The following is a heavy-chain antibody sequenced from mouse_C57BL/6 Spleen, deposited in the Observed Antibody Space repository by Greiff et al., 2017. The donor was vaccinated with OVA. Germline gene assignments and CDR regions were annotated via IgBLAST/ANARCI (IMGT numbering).Heavy chain of an antibody. CDR1: GFSLTSYG. Sequence: QVQLQQSGPGLVQPSQSLSITCTVSGFSLTSYGVHWVRQSTGTGLEWLGVIWRGGGTDYNDAFIPRLSIRQANYKSQVFCKMNSVQADDTAIYYCARKGFDYWGQGTTLTVSS. CDR2: IWRGGGT. CDR3: ARKGFDY. V-gene: IGHV2-2*01. J-gene: IGHJ2*01.